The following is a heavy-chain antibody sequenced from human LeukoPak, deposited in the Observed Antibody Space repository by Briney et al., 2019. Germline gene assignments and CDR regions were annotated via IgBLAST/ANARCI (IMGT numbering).Heavy chain of an antibody. Sequence: PGGSLRLSCAASGFTFSSYSMNWVRQAPGKGLEWVSSISSSSSYIYYADSVKGRFTISRDNAKNSLYLQMNSLRAEDTAVYYCARGQSPPLAAKTRYYFDYWGQGTLVTVSS. D-gene: IGHD2-15*01. V-gene: IGHV3-21*01. J-gene: IGHJ4*02. CDR2: ISSSSSYI. CDR3: ARGQSPPLAAKTRYYFDY. CDR1: GFTFSSYS.